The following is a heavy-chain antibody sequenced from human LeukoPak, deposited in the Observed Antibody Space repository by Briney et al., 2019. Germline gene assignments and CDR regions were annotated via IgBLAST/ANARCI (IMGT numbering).Heavy chain of an antibody. Sequence: AASVKASCKASGGTFSSYAISWVRQAPGQGLEWMGGIIPIFGTANYAQKFQGRVTITADESTSTAYMELSSLRFEDTAVYYCARPHYDSSGYRLDYWGQGTLVTVSS. V-gene: IGHV1-69*13. CDR1: GGTFSSYA. CDR3: ARPHYDSSGYRLDY. CDR2: IIPIFGTA. J-gene: IGHJ4*02. D-gene: IGHD3-22*01.